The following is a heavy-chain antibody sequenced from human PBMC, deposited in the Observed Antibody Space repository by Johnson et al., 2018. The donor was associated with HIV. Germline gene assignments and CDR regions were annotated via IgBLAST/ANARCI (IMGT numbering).Heavy chain of an antibody. CDR3: ARLIAVVIDGFDI. Sequence: EVQLVESGGGLVQPGGSLRLSCAASGFTFSNYAMNWVRQAPGKGLEWVSAISGSGGSTYSVDSVKGRFTISRDNSKNTLHLQMNSLSAEDTAVYYCARLIAVVIDGFDIWGQGTMVTVSS. CDR1: GFTFSNYA. J-gene: IGHJ3*02. D-gene: IGHD3-22*01. V-gene: IGHV3-23*04. CDR2: ISGSGGST.